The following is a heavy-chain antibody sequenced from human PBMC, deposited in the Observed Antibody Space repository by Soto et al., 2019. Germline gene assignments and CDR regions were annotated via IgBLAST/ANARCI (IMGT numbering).Heavy chain of an antibody. V-gene: IGHV3-23*01. CDR3: ARAPIPPIAYYFDY. J-gene: IGHJ4*02. D-gene: IGHD6-13*01. CDR2: ISGSGGST. Sequence: PGGSLRLSCAASGFTFSSYAMSWVRQAPGKGLEWVSAISGSGGSTYYADSVKGRLTISRDNSKNTLYLQMNSLRAEDTAVYYCARAPIPPIAYYFDYWGQGTLVTVSS. CDR1: GFTFSSYA.